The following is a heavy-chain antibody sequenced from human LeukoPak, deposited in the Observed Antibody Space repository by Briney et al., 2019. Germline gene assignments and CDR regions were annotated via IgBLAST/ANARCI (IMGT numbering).Heavy chain of an antibody. D-gene: IGHD3-10*01. CDR3: ARDPGEWDGNMDV. CDR2: INPSGGST. V-gene: IGHV1-46*01. J-gene: IGHJ6*03. Sequence: ASVKVSYKASGYTFTSYYMHWVRQAPGQGLEWMGIINPSGGSTSYAQKFQGRVTMTRDMSTSTVYMELSSLRSEDTAVYYCARDPGEWDGNMDVWGKGTTVTVSS. CDR1: GYTFTSYY.